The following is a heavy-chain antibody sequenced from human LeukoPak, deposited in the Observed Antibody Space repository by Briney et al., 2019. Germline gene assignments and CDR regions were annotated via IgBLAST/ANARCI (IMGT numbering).Heavy chain of an antibody. D-gene: IGHD6-19*01. V-gene: IGHV4-39*02. Sequence: SETLSLTCTVSGGSISSSSYYWGWIRQPPGKGLEWIGSIYYSGSTYYNPSLKSRVTISVDTSKNQFSLKLSSVTAADTAVYYCARDRYSSGWYGPVIYYYGMDVWGQGTTVTVSS. J-gene: IGHJ6*02. CDR3: ARDRYSSGWYGPVIYYYGMDV. CDR1: GGSISSSSYY. CDR2: IYYSGST.